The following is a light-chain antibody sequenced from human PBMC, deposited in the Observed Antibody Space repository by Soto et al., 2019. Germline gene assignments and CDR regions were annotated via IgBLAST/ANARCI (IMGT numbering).Light chain of an antibody. CDR1: SSDVGGYNY. J-gene: IGLJ2*01. Sequence: QSALTQPPSASGSPGQSVTISCTGTSSDVGGYNYVSWYQQHPGRAPKLMIYEVSKRPSGVPDRFSGSKSANTASLTVSGLQAEDEADYYCSSYAGSNNHVVFGGGTKLTV. V-gene: IGLV2-8*01. CDR2: EVS. CDR3: SSYAGSNNHVV.